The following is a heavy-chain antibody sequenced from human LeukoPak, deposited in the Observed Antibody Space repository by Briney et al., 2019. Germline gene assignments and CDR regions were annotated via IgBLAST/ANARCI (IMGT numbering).Heavy chain of an antibody. CDR2: ISYDGSNK. V-gene: IGHV3-30-3*01. J-gene: IGHJ4*02. CDR3: ARDPTVVTPGYFDY. Sequence: GWSLRLSCAAPGFTFSSYAMHWVRQAPGKGLEWVAVISYDGSNKYYADSVKGRFTISRDNSKNTLYLQMNSLRAEDTAVYYCARDPTVVTPGYFDYWGQGTLVTVSS. CDR1: GFTFSSYA. D-gene: IGHD4-23*01.